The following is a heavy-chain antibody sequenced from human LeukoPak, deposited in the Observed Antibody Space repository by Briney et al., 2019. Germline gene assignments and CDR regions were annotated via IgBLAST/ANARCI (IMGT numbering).Heavy chain of an antibody. CDR3: AADVDSSGLDY. J-gene: IGHJ4*02. V-gene: IGHV4-30-2*01. CDR1: GGSISSGGYY. Sequence: SETLSLTCTVSGGSISSGGYYWSWIRQPPGKGLEWIGYIYHSGSTYYNPSLKSRVTISVDRSKNQFSLKLSSVTAADTAVYYCAADVDSSGLDYWGQGTLVTVSS. CDR2: IYHSGST. D-gene: IGHD6-19*01.